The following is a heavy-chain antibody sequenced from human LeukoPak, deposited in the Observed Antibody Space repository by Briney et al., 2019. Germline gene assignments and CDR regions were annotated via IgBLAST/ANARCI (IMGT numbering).Heavy chain of an antibody. CDR1: GFTFTSYA. CDR2: ITGSGDTT. CDR3: ARDGGSYLQPTDY. D-gene: IGHD1-26*01. V-gene: IGHV3-23*01. Sequence: GGSLRLSCAASGFTFTSYAMTWVRQAPGKGLEWVSSITGSGDTTYYADSVKGRFTISRDNSKNTLFLQMNSLRAEDTAVYHCARDGGSYLQPTDYWGQGTLVTVSS. J-gene: IGHJ4*02.